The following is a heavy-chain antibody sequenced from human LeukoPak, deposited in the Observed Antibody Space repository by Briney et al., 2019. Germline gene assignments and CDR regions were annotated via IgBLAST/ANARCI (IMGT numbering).Heavy chain of an antibody. Sequence: GGSLRLSRAASGYNFTSYWIGWVRQMPGKGLEWMGIIYPGDSDTRYSPSFQGQVTISADKSISTASLQWSSLKASDTAMYYCARLLRNIAAAVYYFDYWGQGTLVTVSS. V-gene: IGHV5-51*01. D-gene: IGHD6-13*01. CDR2: IYPGDSDT. J-gene: IGHJ4*02. CDR1: GYNFTSYW. CDR3: ARLLRNIAAAVYYFDY.